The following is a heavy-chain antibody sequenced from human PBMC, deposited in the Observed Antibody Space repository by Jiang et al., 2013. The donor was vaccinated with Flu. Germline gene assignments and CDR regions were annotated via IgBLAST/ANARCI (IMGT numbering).Heavy chain of an antibody. V-gene: IGHV1-3*01. CDR2: INAGNGNT. Sequence: IHWVRQAPGPRLEWMGWINAGNGNTKYSQKFQGRVTITGDTSATTVYMEMSSLRSEDTAVYYCARTYSSTLYYGMDVWGQGTTVTVSS. D-gene: IGHD6-13*01. CDR3: ARTYSSTLYYGMDV. J-gene: IGHJ6*02.